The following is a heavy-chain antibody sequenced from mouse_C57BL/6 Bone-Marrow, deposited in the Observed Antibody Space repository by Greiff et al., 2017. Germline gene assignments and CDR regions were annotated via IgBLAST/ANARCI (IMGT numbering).Heavy chain of an antibody. J-gene: IGHJ3*01. V-gene: IGHV1-39*01. CDR1: GYSFTDYN. CDR2: INPNYGTT. Sequence: VQLQQSGPELVKPGASVKISCTASGYSFTDYNMNWVKQSNGQSLEWIGVINPNYGTTSYNPKFKGKATLTVDQSSTTAYMQLNSLTSEDAAVYYCASHYDYDGVAYWGQGTLVTVSA. CDR3: ASHYDYDGVAY. D-gene: IGHD2-4*01.